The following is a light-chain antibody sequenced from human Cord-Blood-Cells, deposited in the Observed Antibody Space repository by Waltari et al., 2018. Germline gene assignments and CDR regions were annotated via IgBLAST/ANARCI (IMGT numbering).Light chain of an antibody. CDR2: DVS. CDR1: SSDVGGYNY. Sequence: QSALTQPASVSGSPGQSITISCTGSSSDVGGYNYVPWYQQHPGKAPKLIIYDVSKRPSGVSNRFSGSKSGNTASLTISGLQAEDEADYYCSSYTSSSTLWVFGGGTKLTVL. J-gene: IGLJ3*02. CDR3: SSYTSSSTLWV. V-gene: IGLV2-14*01.